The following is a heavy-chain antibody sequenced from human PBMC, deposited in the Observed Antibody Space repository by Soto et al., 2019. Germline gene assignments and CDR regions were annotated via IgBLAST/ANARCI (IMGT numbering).Heavy chain of an antibody. J-gene: IGHJ4*02. CDR2: IYFGASNI. CDR3: ATWRGSSWFDY. Sequence: LGESLKISCKGSGYSFNTYWIAWVRQTRGKALEWMGSIYFGASNIRYSPSFQGQVTISADKSINTAYLQWSSLKASDTAIYYCATWRGSSWFDYWGQGTLVTVSS. D-gene: IGHD6-13*01. CDR1: GYSFNTYW. V-gene: IGHV5-51*01.